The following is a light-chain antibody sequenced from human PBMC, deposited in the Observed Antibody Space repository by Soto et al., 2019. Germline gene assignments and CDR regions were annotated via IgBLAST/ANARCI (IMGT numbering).Light chain of an antibody. J-gene: IGKJ2*01. CDR3: QQYGSSPYT. V-gene: IGKV3-20*01. CDR1: QTVSNNY. Sequence: DIVLTQSPGTLSLSPGERATLSCRASQTVSNNYLAWYQQRPGQAPRLLIYGASSRATGIPDRFIGSGSGTDFSLTIDRLEPEDLAVYYCQQYGSSPYTFGQGTKLEIK. CDR2: GAS.